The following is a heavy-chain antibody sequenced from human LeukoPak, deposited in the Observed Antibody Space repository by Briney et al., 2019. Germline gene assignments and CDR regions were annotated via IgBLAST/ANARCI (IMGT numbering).Heavy chain of an antibody. CDR3: ARDLDGSSGCDY. J-gene: IGHJ4*02. D-gene: IGHD6-13*01. CDR1: GYTFTGYF. CDR2: INPNSGGT. V-gene: IGHV1-2*02. Sequence: GASVKVSCKASGYTFTGYFMHWVRQAPGQGLEWMVWINPNSGGTNYAQKFQGRVIVTRDTSISTAYIELSRLRSDDTAVYYCARDLDGSSGCDYWGQGTLVTVSS.